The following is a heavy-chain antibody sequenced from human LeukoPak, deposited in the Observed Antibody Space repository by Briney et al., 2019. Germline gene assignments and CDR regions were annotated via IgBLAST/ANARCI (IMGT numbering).Heavy chain of an antibody. D-gene: IGHD6-13*01. CDR1: EYRLNEVS. V-gene: IGHV1-24*01. CDR3: ARAFYYSSSWYSWGYYYYMDV. Sequence: GASVKVSCNVSEYRLNEVSLYWVRQAPGKGLEWMGGFDQESGQTLYAQKFQGRVSMTEDTSINTAYMEPSSLRSEDTAVYYCARAFYYSSSWYSWGYYYYMDVWGKGTTVTVSS. CDR2: FDQESGQT. J-gene: IGHJ6*03.